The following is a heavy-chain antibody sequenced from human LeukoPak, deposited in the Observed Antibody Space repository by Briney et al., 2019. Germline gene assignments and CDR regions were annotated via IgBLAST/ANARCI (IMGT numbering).Heavy chain of an antibody. J-gene: IGHJ4*02. Sequence: GASVKVSCKASGYTFSSYGISWVRQAPGQGLEWMGWISGYNGNKQYAQKVQGRVTMTTDTSTNTAYMELRSLRSDDTAVYYCARGGWFGISSGGDYWGQGTLVTVSS. CDR2: ISGYNGNK. V-gene: IGHV1-18*01. CDR3: ARGGWFGISSGGDY. D-gene: IGHD3-10*01. CDR1: GYTFSSYG.